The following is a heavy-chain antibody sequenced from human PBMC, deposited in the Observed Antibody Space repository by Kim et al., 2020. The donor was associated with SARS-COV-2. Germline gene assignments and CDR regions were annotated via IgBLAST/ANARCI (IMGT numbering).Heavy chain of an antibody. CDR3: ARVGSGYGAIDY. Sequence: GGSLRLSCAASGFTVSSNYMSWVRQAPGKGLEWVSVIYSGGSTYYADSVKGRFTISRDNSKNALYLQMNSLRAEDTAVYYCARVGSGYGAIDYSGQGTLVTVSS. J-gene: IGHJ4*02. V-gene: IGHV3-53*01. CDR1: GFTVSSNY. D-gene: IGHD3-3*01. CDR2: IYSGGST.